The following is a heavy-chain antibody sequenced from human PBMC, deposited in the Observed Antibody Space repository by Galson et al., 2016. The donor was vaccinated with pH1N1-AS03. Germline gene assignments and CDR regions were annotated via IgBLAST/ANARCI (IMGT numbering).Heavy chain of an antibody. CDR2: IYPGDSA. CDR3: ARRDDNSSYPRPDNWLDP. J-gene: IGHJ5*02. CDR1: GYTFSNYW. V-gene: IGHV5-51*01. D-gene: IGHD6-13*01. Sequence: QSGAEVKKPGESLKISCKASGYTFSNYWIVWVRQMPGKGLEWMGIIYPGDSARYSPSFQGQVTISADKSLNTAYLQWISLKASDTAMYYCARRDDNSSYPRPDNWLDPWGQGTLVTVPS.